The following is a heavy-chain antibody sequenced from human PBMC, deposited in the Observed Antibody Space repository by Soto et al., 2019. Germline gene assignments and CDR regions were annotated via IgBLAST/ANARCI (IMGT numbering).Heavy chain of an antibody. J-gene: IGHJ4*02. V-gene: IGHV4-31*03. CDR2: IYYSGST. Sequence: SETLSLTCTVSGGSISSGGYYWSWIRQHPGKGLEWIGYIYYSGSTYYNPSLKSRVTISVDTSKNQFSLKLSSVTAADTAVYYCARGVATIIAIDYWGQGTLVTVSS. D-gene: IGHD5-12*01. CDR1: GGSISSGGYY. CDR3: ARGVATIIAIDY.